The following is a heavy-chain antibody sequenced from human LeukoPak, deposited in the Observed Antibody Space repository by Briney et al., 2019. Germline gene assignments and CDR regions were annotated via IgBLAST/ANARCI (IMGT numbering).Heavy chain of an antibody. J-gene: IGHJ4*02. CDR2: IKSKTDGGTT. CDR3: TTVRGITVRQLFDS. D-gene: IGHD6-6*01. Sequence: PGGSLRLACAASGFILSNAYIGWVRQIPGKGLEWVGRIKSKTDGGTTDFAAPVKGRFSISRDDSKNTLNMQMNSLKTEETGVYYCTTVRGITVRQLFDSWGQGTLVTVSS. CDR1: GFILSNAY. V-gene: IGHV3-15*01.